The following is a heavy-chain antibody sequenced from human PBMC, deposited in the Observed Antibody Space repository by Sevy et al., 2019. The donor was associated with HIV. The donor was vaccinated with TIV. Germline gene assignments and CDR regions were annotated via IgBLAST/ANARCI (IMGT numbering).Heavy chain of an antibody. Sequence: GESLKISCAASGFTCSKYSMSLVRQPPGKGLEWVSTLSFGCGEINYADSVKGRFAISRYNSKSSVYLQMNNLRPEDTAVYYCAREGCTKPHDYWGQGTLVTVSS. J-gene: IGHJ4*02. V-gene: IGHV3-23*01. D-gene: IGHD2-8*01. CDR3: AREGCTKPHDY. CDR1: GFTCSKYS. CDR2: LSFGCGEI.